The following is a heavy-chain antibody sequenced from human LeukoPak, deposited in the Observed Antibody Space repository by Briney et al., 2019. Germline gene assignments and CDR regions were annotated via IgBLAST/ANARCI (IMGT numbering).Heavy chain of an antibody. CDR3: ARAPEFSSGWLLDY. V-gene: IGHV4-4*07. D-gene: IGHD6-19*01. J-gene: IGHJ4*02. CDR1: GDSISSYY. CDR2: IHTSGSA. Sequence: PSETLSLTCTVSGDSISSYYWSWIRQSAGKGLEWIGRIHTSGSANYNPSLKSRVTMSVDTSKTQFSLKVNSVTAADTGVYYCARAPEFSSGWLLDYRGQGSLVTVSS.